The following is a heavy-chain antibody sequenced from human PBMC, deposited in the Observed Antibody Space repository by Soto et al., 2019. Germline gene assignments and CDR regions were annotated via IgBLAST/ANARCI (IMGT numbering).Heavy chain of an antibody. CDR3: ARVVPGAEAWFGP. CDR1: GYSFTDYH. Sequence: ASVKVSCKASGYSFTDYHIHWVRQAPGQGLEWLGRINPKSGGTSTAQKFQGRVSMTTDTSTTTAYMELRSLRSDDTAVYYCARVVPGAEAWFGPWGQGALVTVSS. CDR2: INPKSGGT. V-gene: IGHV1-2*06. D-gene: IGHD2-2*01. J-gene: IGHJ5*02.